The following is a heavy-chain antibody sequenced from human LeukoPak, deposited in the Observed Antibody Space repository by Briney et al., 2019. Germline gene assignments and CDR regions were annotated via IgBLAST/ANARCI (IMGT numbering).Heavy chain of an antibody. Sequence: ASVKVSCKASGYTFTSYDINWVRQATGQGLEWMGWMNPNSGSTGYAQKFQGRVTMTRNTSISTAYMELSSLRSEDTAVYYCARGVGSSWYISNWFDPWGQGTLVTVSS. V-gene: IGHV1-8*01. CDR2: MNPNSGST. J-gene: IGHJ5*02. D-gene: IGHD6-13*01. CDR3: ARGVGSSWYISNWFDP. CDR1: GYTFTSYD.